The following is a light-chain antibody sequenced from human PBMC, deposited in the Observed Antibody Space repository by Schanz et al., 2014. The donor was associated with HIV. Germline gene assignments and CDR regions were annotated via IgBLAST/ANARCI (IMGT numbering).Light chain of an antibody. CDR3: HQRGEWPDT. Sequence: EIVMTQSPATLSVSPGERATLSCRASQSVSTNLAWYQQKPGQAPRLLIFGASNRATGIPARFSGSGSGTDFTLAINSLAPEDFAVYYCHQRGEWPDTFGQGTKLEI. CDR2: GAS. J-gene: IGKJ2*01. CDR1: QSVSTN. V-gene: IGKV3-11*01.